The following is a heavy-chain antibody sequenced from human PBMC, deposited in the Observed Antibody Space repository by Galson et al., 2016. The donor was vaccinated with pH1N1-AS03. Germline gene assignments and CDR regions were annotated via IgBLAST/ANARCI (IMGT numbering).Heavy chain of an antibody. D-gene: IGHD3-22*01. CDR2: IYYSGTT. Sequence: ETLSLTCSVSGAPITSGSHYWTWIRQLPGKGLEWIGYIYYSGTTKFNPSLATRVTMSVDRSKSQFSLNLMSVTAADTAVYYCARDGQLWPHYYPLDVWGQGTTVTVSS. V-gene: IGHV4-61*01. CDR1: GAPITSGSHY. CDR3: ARDGQLWPHYYPLDV. J-gene: IGHJ6*02.